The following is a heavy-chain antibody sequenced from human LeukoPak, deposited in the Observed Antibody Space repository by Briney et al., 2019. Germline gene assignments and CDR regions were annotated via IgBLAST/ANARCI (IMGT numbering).Heavy chain of an antibody. CDR3: ARQPALSYCSGGTCWFDP. Sequence: SETLSLTCTVSGGSISSASYYWGWIRQPPGKGLEGIGSSYYTGTTYYNPSLKSRVTIALDTSKDLFSLKLTSVTASDTTAYYCARQPALSYCSGGTCWFDPWGQGILVTVSS. D-gene: IGHD2-15*01. CDR2: SYYTGTT. J-gene: IGHJ5*02. CDR1: GGSISSASYY. V-gene: IGHV4-39*01.